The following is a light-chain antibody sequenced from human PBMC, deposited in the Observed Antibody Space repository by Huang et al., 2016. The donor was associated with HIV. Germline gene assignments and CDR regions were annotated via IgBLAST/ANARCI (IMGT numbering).Light chain of an antibody. CDR2: ATS. J-gene: IGKJ1*01. CDR1: QSISRGY. V-gene: IGKV3-20*01. Sequence: PGERATLSCRASQSISRGYLAWYQQKSGRAPSLLIYATSNRAAGIPDRFSGSGSATDFTLTISRLEPEEFALYYCQQYGSTPPTFGQGTKVDIK. CDR3: QQYGSTPPT.